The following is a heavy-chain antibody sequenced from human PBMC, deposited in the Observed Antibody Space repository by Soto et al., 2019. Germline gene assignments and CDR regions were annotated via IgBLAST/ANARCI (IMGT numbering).Heavy chain of an antibody. V-gene: IGHV3-23*01. CDR2: ISGSGITT. J-gene: IGHJ3*02. CDR3: AKDRGYSYGYDAFDI. Sequence: GGSLRLSCAASGFTFSSYAMTWVRQAPGKGLEWVSAISGSGITTYYADSVKGRFTISRDNSKNTLYLQMNSLGAEDTAVYYCAKDRGYSYGYDAFDIWGQGTMVTVSS. CDR1: GFTFSSYA. D-gene: IGHD5-18*01.